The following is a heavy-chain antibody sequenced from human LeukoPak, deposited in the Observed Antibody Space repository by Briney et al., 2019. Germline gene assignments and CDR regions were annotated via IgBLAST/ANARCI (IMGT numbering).Heavy chain of an antibody. D-gene: IGHD6-6*01. CDR2: IIPIFGTT. J-gene: IGHJ6*03. CDR3: ARSHYSSYWDNGPHYYYYYMDV. Sequence: ASVTVSFKASVGTFIIYAISWGRQAPGQGLGWMGGIIPIFGTTNYAQKFQGRVTITADESTSTAYMELSSLRSEDTAVYFCARSHYSSYWDNGPHYYYYYMDVWGKGTTVTVSS. CDR1: VGTFIIYA. V-gene: IGHV1-69*13.